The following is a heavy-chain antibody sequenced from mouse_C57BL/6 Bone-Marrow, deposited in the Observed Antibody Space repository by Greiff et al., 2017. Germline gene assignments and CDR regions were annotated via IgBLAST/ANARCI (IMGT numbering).Heavy chain of an antibody. J-gene: IGHJ3*01. D-gene: IGHD4-1*01. CDR1: GFNIKDYY. CDR2: IDPEAGDT. CDR3: GTNWAWFAY. Sequence: EVQLQQSGAELVKPGASVTLSCTASGFNIKDYYMHWVKQRTEQGLEWIGRIDPEAGDTKYAPKFPGKATITADTSSNTAYLQLSSLTAEDTAVYYCGTNWAWFAYWGQGTLVTVSA. V-gene: IGHV14-2*01.